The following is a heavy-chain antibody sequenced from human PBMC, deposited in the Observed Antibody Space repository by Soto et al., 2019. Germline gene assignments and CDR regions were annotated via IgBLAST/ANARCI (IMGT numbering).Heavy chain of an antibody. V-gene: IGHV4-39*01. D-gene: IGHD6-13*01. CDR3: AADALATAGEDY. J-gene: IGHJ4*02. CDR2: IYNSGST. CDR1: GGSISSSSYY. Sequence: PSETLSLTCTVSGGSISSSSYYWGWIRQPPGKGLEWIGSIYNSGSTYYNPSLKSRVTISVDTSKNQFSLRLSSMTAADTAVYYCAADALATAGEDYWGQGTLVTVSS.